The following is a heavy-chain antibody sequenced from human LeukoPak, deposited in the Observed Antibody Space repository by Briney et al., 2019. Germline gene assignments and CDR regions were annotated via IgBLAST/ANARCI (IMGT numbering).Heavy chain of an antibody. CDR1: GGTFSSYA. J-gene: IGHJ3*02. CDR2: ISAYNGYT. D-gene: IGHD3-22*01. CDR3: ARDGHRRYHYDSSGREDAFDI. V-gene: IGHV1-18*01. Sequence: ASVKVSCKASGGTFSSYAISWVRQAPGQGLEWMGWISAYNGYTNYAQNLQGRVTMTTDTSTSTAYVELRSLRSDDTAVYYCARDGHRRYHYDSSGREDAFDIWGQGTMVTVSS.